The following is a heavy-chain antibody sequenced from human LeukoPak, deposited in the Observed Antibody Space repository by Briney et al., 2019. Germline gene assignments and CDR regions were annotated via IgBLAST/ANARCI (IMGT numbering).Heavy chain of an antibody. J-gene: IGHJ2*01. CDR1: GFTFSDYY. CDR2: INTGSTYT. V-gene: IGHV3-11*05. Sequence: GGSLRLSCAASGFTFSDYYMTWIRQAPGKGLEWLSYINTGSTYTNYANSVKGRFTIPRDNAKNSLYLQLNSLRAEDTAVYYCTREDNWYFDLWGRGTLVTVSS. CDR3: TREDNWYFDL.